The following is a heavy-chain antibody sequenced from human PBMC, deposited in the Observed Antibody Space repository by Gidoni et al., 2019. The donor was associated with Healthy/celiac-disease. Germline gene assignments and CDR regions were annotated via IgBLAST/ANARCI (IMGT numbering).Heavy chain of an antibody. CDR1: GYSFTSYW. CDR2: IHPGDSDT. V-gene: IGHV5-51*01. J-gene: IGHJ3*02. D-gene: IGHD3-22*01. Sequence: EVQLVQSGAEVQKHGESLKISWRGSGYSFTSYWIGWVRHLPGKGLEWMGIIHPGDSDTSYSPSFQVHVTISADNSLSSAYLQLSSLKASDTAMYYCATEPDYYDSSGYAFDILVQVPMFTVSS. CDR3: ATEPDYYDSSGYAFDI.